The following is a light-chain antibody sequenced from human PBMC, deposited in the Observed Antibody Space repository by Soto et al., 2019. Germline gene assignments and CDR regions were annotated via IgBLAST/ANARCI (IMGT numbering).Light chain of an antibody. CDR3: GTWDDSLDALV. CDR1: SSNIGSYY. Sequence: QSVLTQPPSVSAAPGQKVTISCSGSSSNIGSYYVSWYQQFPGTAPKLLIYDNAKRPSGISDRFSGSKSGTSATLGITGLQTGDEADHYCGTWDDSLDALVFGGGTKVTVL. J-gene: IGLJ3*02. CDR2: DNA. V-gene: IGLV1-51*01.